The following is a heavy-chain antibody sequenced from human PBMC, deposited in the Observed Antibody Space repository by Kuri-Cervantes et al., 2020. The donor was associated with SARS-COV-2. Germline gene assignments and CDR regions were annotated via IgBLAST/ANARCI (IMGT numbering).Heavy chain of an antibody. CDR3: AKDRVGVHDF. CDR2: ISNDGKNK. Sequence: GGSLRLSCAASGFNFSRTDMHWVRQAPGKGLERVAVISNDGKNKKCIASGKGRFTIFRDNSQNTLYLQMKSLTSEDTAMYYCAKDRVGVHDFWGQGTLVTVSS. D-gene: IGHD2-21*01. CDR1: GFNFSRTD. V-gene: IGHV3-30*18. J-gene: IGHJ4*02.